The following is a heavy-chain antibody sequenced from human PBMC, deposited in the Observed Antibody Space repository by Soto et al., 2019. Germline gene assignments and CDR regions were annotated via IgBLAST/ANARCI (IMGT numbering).Heavy chain of an antibody. CDR2: INGGGSST. V-gene: IGHV3-74*01. CDR3: VRDAGHRGDY. D-gene: IGHD3-10*01. CDR1: GFNFEDYG. Sequence: PGGSMRLSCAAAGFNFEDYGVHWVRQSPGKGLVWVSSINGGGSSTSYADSVEGRFTASRERAKNTLHLQMNRLRVDDTAVYYCVRDAGHRGDYWGQGTLVTVSS. J-gene: IGHJ4*02.